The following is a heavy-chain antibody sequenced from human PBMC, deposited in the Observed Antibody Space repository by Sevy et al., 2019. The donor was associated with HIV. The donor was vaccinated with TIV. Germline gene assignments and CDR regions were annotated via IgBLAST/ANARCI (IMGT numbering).Heavy chain of an antibody. CDR3: AGGAWYIPAAYWFDP. Sequence: SQTLSLTCAISGDSVSSNSASWNWIRQSPSRGLEWLGRTYYRSKWYNDYALSVKSRITINPDTSKNQFSLQLNSVTPEDTAVYYCAGGAWYIPAAYWFDPWGQGTLVTVSS. CDR1: GDSVSSNSAS. J-gene: IGHJ5*02. D-gene: IGHD1-1*01. CDR2: TYYRSKWYN. V-gene: IGHV6-1*01.